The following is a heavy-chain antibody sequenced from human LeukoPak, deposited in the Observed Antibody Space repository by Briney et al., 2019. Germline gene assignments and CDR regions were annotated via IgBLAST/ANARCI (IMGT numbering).Heavy chain of an antibody. CDR2: IVVGSGNT. CDR1: GFTFTSSA. V-gene: IGHV1-58*01. Sequence: SVKASCKASGFTFTSSAVQWVRQARGQRLEWIGWIVVGSGNTNYAQKFQERVTITRDMSTSTAYMELSSLRSGDTAVYYCAADGSGSYGDDAFDIWGQGTMVTVSS. D-gene: IGHD1-26*01. J-gene: IGHJ3*02. CDR3: AADGSGSYGDDAFDI.